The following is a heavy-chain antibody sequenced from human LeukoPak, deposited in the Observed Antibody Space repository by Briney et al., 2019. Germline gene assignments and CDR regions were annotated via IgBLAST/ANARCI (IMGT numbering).Heavy chain of an antibody. CDR3: ARDPGSGYYYAMNY. CDR1: GFTFNNYA. Sequence: PGGSLRLSCTASGFTFNNYAMYWVRQAPRKGLEWVAGIFGSGGSAHYADSVKGRFTISRDNSKNTLYLQMNSLRAEDTAVYYCARDPGSGYYYAMNYWGQGTLVTVSS. CDR2: IFGSGGSA. J-gene: IGHJ4*02. D-gene: IGHD3-22*01. V-gene: IGHV3-23*01.